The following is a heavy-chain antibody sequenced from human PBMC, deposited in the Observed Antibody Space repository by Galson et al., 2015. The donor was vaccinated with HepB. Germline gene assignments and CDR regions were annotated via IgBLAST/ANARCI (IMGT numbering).Heavy chain of an antibody. D-gene: IGHD3-10*01. V-gene: IGHV3-23*01. CDR1: GLTFSSYA. J-gene: IGHJ4*02. CDR2: ISGSGGRT. Sequence: SLRLSCAASGLTFSSYAMSWVRQAPGKGLEWVSGISGSGGRTYYADSVKGRFTISRDNSKNTLYLQMNSLRAEDTAVYYCAKDGYYYGSGSFDYWGQGTLVTVSS. CDR3: AKDGYYYGSGSFDY.